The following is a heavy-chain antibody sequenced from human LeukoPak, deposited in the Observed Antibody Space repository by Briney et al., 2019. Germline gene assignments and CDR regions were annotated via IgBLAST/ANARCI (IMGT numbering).Heavy chain of an antibody. V-gene: IGHV4-39*01. CDR2: TYYSGST. CDR1: GDSISNSHYY. Sequence: SETLSLTCTVSGDSISNSHYYWGWISQPPGKGLEWIGTTYYSGSTDYNPSLMSRVTIFVDTSKNHLSLSLSSVTAADTAVYYCARHVRTSGWYWRPRWFDPWGQGALVTVSS. J-gene: IGHJ5*02. D-gene: IGHD6-19*01. CDR3: ARHVRTSGWYWRPRWFDP.